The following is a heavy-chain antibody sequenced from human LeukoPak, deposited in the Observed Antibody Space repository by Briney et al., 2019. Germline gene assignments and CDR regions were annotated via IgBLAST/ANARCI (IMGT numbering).Heavy chain of an antibody. J-gene: IGHJ4*02. CDR3: VRGLVFGGYSYGDVY. D-gene: IGHD5-18*01. Sequence: PGGSLRLSCSASGFTFSSYAMRWVRQAPGKGLEYVSAISSNGGSTYYADSVKGRFTISRDNSKNTLYLQMSSLRAEDTAVYYCVRGLVFGGYSYGDVYWGQGTLVTVSS. V-gene: IGHV3-64D*09. CDR2: ISSNGGST. CDR1: GFTFSSYA.